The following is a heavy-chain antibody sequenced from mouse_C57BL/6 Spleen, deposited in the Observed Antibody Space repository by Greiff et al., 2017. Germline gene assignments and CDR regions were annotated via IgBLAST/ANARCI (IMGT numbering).Heavy chain of an antibody. CDR1: GYAFTNYL. CDR3: ARVYDYDGFAS. CDR2: INPGSGGT. Sequence: QVQLQQSGAELVRPGTSVKVSCKASGYAFTNYLIEWVKQRPGQGLEWIGVINPGSGGTNYNEKFKGKATLTADKSSSTAYMQLSSLTSEDSAVYFCARVYDYDGFASWGQGTLVTVSA. D-gene: IGHD2-4*01. V-gene: IGHV1-54*01. J-gene: IGHJ3*01.